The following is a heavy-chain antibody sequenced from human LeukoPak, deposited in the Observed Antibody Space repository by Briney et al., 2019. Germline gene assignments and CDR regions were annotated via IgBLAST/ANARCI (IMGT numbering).Heavy chain of an antibody. Sequence: GGSLRLSCAASGFTFSSYGMHWVRQAPGKGLEWVAVISYDGSNKYYADSVKGRFTISIDNSKNTLYLQMNSLRAEETAVYYCAKELFRGAAAGTNWFDPWGQGTLVTVSS. CDR2: ISYDGSNK. CDR3: AKELFRGAAAGTNWFDP. CDR1: GFTFSSYG. V-gene: IGHV3-30*18. D-gene: IGHD6-13*01. J-gene: IGHJ5*02.